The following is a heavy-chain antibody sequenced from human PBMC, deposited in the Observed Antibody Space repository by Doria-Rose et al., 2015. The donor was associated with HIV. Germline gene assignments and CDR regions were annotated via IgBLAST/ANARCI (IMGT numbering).Heavy chain of an antibody. Sequence: QITLKVSGPVLVKPTETLTLTCTVSGVSLSSPGMGVSWIRQPPGKALEWLANIFTDDERSYKTSLKSRLTISRCTSKSQVVLTMTDMDPVDTATYYCARIKSSRWYHKYYFDFWGQGTLVIVSA. J-gene: IGHJ4*02. CDR1: GVSLSSPGMG. D-gene: IGHD6-13*01. V-gene: IGHV2-26*01. CDR2: IFTDDER. CDR3: ARIKSSRWYHKYYFDF.